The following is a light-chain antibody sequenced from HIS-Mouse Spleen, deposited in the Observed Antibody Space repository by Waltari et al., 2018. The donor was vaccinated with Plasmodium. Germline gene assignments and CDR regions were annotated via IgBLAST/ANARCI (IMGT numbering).Light chain of an antibody. CDR2: AAS. CDR3: QQNDNTWT. V-gene: IGKV1-39*01. Sequence: DIQMTQSPSSLSASVGDRVTITCRASQSISSYLNWYQQKPGKAPKLLIYAASSLQSGVPSRFSGSGSGTDFTLTISSLQPEDFATYYWQQNDNTWTFGQGTKVEIK. CDR1: QSISSY. J-gene: IGKJ1*01.